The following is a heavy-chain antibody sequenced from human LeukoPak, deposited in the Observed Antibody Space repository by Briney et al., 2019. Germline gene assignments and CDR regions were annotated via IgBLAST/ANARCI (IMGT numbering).Heavy chain of an antibody. CDR2: MNPNSGNT. J-gene: IGHJ4*02. CDR3: ARVPMVRGVTPWFDY. CDR1: GYTFTSYD. V-gene: IGHV1-8*02. Sequence: AASVKVSCKASGYTFTSYDINWGRQATGQGLEWMGWMNPNSGNTGYAQKFQGRVTMTRNTSISTAYMELSSLRSEDTAVYYCARVPMVRGVTPWFDYWGQGTLVTVSS. D-gene: IGHD3-10*01.